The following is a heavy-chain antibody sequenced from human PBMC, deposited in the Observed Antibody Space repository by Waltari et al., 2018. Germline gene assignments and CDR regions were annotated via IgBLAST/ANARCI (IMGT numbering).Heavy chain of an antibody. CDR1: GDSVSNHS. J-gene: IGHJ4*02. V-gene: IGHV6-1*01. CDR3: ARRVGLGGYFDY. CDR2: TYYRSNWYN. D-gene: IGHD1-26*01. Sequence: QVQLQQSGPGLLKPSQTLSLTCAISGDSVSNHSWVWIRQSPSRGLEWLGRTYYRSNWYNEYAESLRSRITISADATKNQFSLQLNSVTSEDTAVYYCARRVGLGGYFDYWGQGTLVTVS.